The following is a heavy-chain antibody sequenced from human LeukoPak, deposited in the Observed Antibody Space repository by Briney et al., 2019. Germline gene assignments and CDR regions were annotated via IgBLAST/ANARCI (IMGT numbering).Heavy chain of an antibody. CDR1: GYTFSSYS. V-gene: IGHV3-21*01. J-gene: IGHJ4*02. CDR3: ARDRFTYSGYAPDFDY. CDR2: ISSSSSYI. D-gene: IGHD5-12*01. Sequence: GGSLRLSCAASGYTFSSYSMNWVRQAPGKGLKWVSSISSSSSYIYYADSVKGRFTISGDNAKNSLYLQMNSLRAEDTAVYYCARDRFTYSGYAPDFDYWGQGSLVTVSS.